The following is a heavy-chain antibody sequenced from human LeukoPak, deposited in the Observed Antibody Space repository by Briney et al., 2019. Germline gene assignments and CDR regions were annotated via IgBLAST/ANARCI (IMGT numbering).Heavy chain of an antibody. CDR1: GFTFSSYW. J-gene: IGHJ4*02. CDR2: IKQDGSEK. D-gene: IGHD6-19*01. Sequence: GGSLRLSCAASGFTFSSYWMSWVRQAPGKGLEWVANIKQDGSEKYYVDSVKGRFTISRDNAKNSLYLQMNSLRAEDTAVYYCARDRYSRGWYEADWGQGTLVTVSS. V-gene: IGHV3-7*01. CDR3: ARDRYSRGWYEAD.